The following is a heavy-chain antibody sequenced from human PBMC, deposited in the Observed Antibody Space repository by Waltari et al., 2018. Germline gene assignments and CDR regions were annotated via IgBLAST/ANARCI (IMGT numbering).Heavy chain of an antibody. CDR1: GFTFSSYG. CDR3: SVGMDV. CDR2: ISYDGSNK. V-gene: IGHV3-30*03. J-gene: IGHJ6*02. Sequence: QVQLVESGGGVVQPGRSLRLSCAASGFTFSSYGMHWVRQAPGKGLEWVAVISYDGSNKYYADSVKGRFTISRDNSKNTLYLQMNSLRAEDTTVYFCSVGMDVWGQGTTVTVSS.